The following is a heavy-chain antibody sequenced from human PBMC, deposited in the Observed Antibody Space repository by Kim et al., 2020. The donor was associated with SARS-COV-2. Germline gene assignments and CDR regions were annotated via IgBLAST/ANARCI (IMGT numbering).Heavy chain of an antibody. Sequence: ASVKVSCKASGYTFTSYAMHWVRQAPGQRLEWMGWINAGNGNTKYSQKFQGRVTITRDTSASTVYMELSSLRSEDMAVYYCARGHYYGSGSYYPPGRNYYYYGMDVWGQGTTVTVSS. J-gene: IGHJ6*02. D-gene: IGHD3-10*01. CDR1: GYTFTSYA. CDR3: ARGHYYGSGSYYPPGRNYYYYGMDV. CDR2: INAGNGNT. V-gene: IGHV1-3*01.